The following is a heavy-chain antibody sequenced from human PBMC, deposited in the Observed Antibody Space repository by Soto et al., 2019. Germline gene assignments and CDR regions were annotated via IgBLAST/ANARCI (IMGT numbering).Heavy chain of an antibody. Sequence: QVQLVQSGAEVKKPGSSVKVSCKASGGTFSNYALISWVRQAPGQGLEWMGGIIPIDATVNYAQKFQGRITITADESMTTAYMDLGSLRSEDTAVYYCARDLLGFGYTYRDVWGQGTTVTVSS. CDR3: ARDLLGFGYTYRDV. V-gene: IGHV1-69*12. CDR2: IIPIDATV. J-gene: IGHJ6*01. D-gene: IGHD3-10*01. CDR1: GGTFSNYA.